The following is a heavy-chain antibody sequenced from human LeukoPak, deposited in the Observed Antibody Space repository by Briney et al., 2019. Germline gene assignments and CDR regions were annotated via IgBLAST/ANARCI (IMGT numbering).Heavy chain of an antibody. CDR2: IKSKTDGGTT. V-gene: IGHV3-15*01. Sequence: GGSLRLSCAASGFTFCNAWMSWVRQAPGKGLEWVGRIKSKTDGGTTDYAAPVKGRFTISRDDSKNTLYLQMNSLKTEDTAVYYCTTDPDDCSGRSCYSESNWFDPWGQGTLVTVSS. CDR3: TTDPDDCSGRSCYSESNWFDP. J-gene: IGHJ5*02. D-gene: IGHD2-15*01. CDR1: GFTFCNAW.